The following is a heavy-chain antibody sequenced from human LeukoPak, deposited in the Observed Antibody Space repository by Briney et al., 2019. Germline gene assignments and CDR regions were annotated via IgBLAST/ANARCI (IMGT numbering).Heavy chain of an antibody. CDR2: IYSGGST. V-gene: IGHV3-53*05. D-gene: IGHD1-20*01. J-gene: IGHJ4*02. CDR1: GCTVSRNY. CDR3: ARDITGSADY. Sequence: GGSMRLSGAASGCTVSRNYMSWVRQAPGKGLEWVSVIYSGGSTYYADSVKGRFTISRDNSKNTLYLQMNSLRAEEMPLYYCARDITGSADYWGQGSLVTVSS.